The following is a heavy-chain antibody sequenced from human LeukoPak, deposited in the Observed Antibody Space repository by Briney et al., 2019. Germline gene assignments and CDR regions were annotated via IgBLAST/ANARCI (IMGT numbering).Heavy chain of an antibody. V-gene: IGHV3-11*01. CDR1: GFTFSDYF. D-gene: IGHD7-27*01. CDR3: VRQKYGDLGPFDI. J-gene: IGHJ3*02. CDR2: ISSGGSLI. Sequence: GGSLRLSCAGSGFTFSDYFMNWIRQPPGKGLEGVSYISSGGSLIYYADAVKGRFTVSRDNADNSLYLQMNSLRAEDTAVYYCVRQKYGDLGPFDIWGQGTLVTVSS.